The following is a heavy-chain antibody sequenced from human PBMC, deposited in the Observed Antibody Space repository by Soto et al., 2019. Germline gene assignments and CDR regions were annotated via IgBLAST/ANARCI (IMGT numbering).Heavy chain of an antibody. CDR2: IWYDGSNK. CDR1: GFTFSSYG. J-gene: IGHJ6*02. D-gene: IGHD4-17*01. CDR3: ARASYGDDYYYYGMDV. V-gene: IGHV3-33*01. Sequence: QVQLVESGGGVVQPGRSLRLSCAASGFTFSSYGMHWVRQAPGKGLEWVAVIWYDGSNKYYADSVKGRFTISRDNSKNTLYLQMNGLRAEDTAVYYCARASYGDDYYYYGMDVWGQGTTVTVSS.